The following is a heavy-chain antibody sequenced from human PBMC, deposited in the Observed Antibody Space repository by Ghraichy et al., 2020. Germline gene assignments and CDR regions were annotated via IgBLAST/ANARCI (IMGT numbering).Heavy chain of an antibody. V-gene: IGHV3-7*01. Sequence: GGSLRLSCAASGFTFSSYWMSWVRQAPGKGLEWVANIKQDGSEKYYVDSVKGRFTISRDNAKNSLYLQMNSLRAEDTAVYYCARDRDVVVIAVPYYYYGMDVRGQGTTVTVPS. D-gene: IGHD2-21*01. CDR2: IKQDGSEK. J-gene: IGHJ6*02. CDR1: GFTFSSYW. CDR3: ARDRDVVVIAVPYYYYGMDV.